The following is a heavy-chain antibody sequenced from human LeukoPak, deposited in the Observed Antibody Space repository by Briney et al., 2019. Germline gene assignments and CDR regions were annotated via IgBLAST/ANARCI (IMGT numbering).Heavy chain of an antibody. Sequence: GGSLRLSCAVSGITLSNYGVSWVRQAPGKGLEWVAGISGSGGRTNYADSVKGRFTISRDNPKNTLYLQMNSLRAEDTAVYFCARRRVVIRVILVGFHKEAYYFDSWGQGALVTVSS. CDR1: GITLSNYG. D-gene: IGHD3-22*01. J-gene: IGHJ4*02. CDR2: ISGSGGRT. CDR3: ARRRVVIRVILVGFHKEAYYFDS. V-gene: IGHV3-23*01.